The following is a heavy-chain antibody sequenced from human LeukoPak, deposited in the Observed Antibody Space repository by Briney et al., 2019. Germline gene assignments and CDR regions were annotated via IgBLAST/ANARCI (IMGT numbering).Heavy chain of an antibody. CDR2: INHSGST. D-gene: IGHD6-13*01. CDR3: ARGQADSSSWIDAFDI. CDR1: GGSFSGYY. V-gene: IGHV4-34*01. J-gene: IGHJ3*02. Sequence: SETLSLTCAVYGGSFSGYYWSWIRQPPGKGLEWIGEINHSGSTNCNPSLKSRVTISVDTSKNQFSLKLSSVTAADTAVYYCARGQADSSSWIDAFDIWGQGTMVTVSS.